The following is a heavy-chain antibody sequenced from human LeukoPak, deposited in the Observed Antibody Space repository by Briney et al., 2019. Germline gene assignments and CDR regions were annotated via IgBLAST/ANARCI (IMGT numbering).Heavy chain of an antibody. J-gene: IGHJ6*03. CDR2: MNPNSGNT. D-gene: IGHD3-10*01. CDR3: ARALGSGSYYSLSSYYYYMDV. Sequence: ASVKVSCKASGYTFTSYDINWVRQATGQGLEWMGWMNPNSGNTGYAQKFQGRVTMTRNTSISTAYMELSSLRSEDTAVYYCARALGSGSYYSLSSYYYYMDVWGKGTTVTISS. V-gene: IGHV1-8*01. CDR1: GYTFTSYD.